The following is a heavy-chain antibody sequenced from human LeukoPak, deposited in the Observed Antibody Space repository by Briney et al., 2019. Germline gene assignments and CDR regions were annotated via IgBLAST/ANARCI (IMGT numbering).Heavy chain of an antibody. CDR1: GGTFSSYA. V-gene: IGHV1-69*05. D-gene: IGHD3-22*01. Sequence: GASVKVSCKASGGTFSSYAISWVRQAPGQGLEWMGGIIPIFGTANYAQKFQGRVTITTDESTSTAYMELSSLRSEDTAVYYCARGAYNNSGYYYETEYFQHWGQGTLVTVSS. CDR3: ARGAYNNSGYYYETEYFQH. J-gene: IGHJ1*01. CDR2: IIPIFGTA.